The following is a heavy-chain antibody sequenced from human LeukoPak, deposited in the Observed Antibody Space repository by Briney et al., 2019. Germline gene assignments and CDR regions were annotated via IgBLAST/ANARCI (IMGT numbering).Heavy chain of an antibody. Sequence: ASVKVSCKASGYTFTSYGISWVRQAPGQGLEWMGWISAYNGNTNYAQKLQGRVTMTTDTSTSTAYMELRSLRSDDTAVYYCARDPGYYDSSAQGDYWGQGTLVTVSS. D-gene: IGHD3-22*01. J-gene: IGHJ4*02. CDR1: GYTFTSYG. CDR2: ISAYNGNT. V-gene: IGHV1-18*01. CDR3: ARDPGYYDSSAQGDY.